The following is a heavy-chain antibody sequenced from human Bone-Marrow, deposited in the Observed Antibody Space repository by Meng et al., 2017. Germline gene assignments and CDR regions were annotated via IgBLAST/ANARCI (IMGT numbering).Heavy chain of an antibody. V-gene: IGHV4-39*07. CDR2: IYYSGST. Sequence: SETLSLTCTVSGGSISSSSYYWGWIRQPPGKGLEWIGSIYYSGSTYYNPSLKSRVTISVDTSKNQFSLKLSSVTAADTAVYYCARDSTKYYYDSSGYYQQYFDYWGQGTLVTVSS. D-gene: IGHD3-22*01. CDR1: GGSISSSSYY. J-gene: IGHJ4*02. CDR3: ARDSTKYYYDSSGYYQQYFDY.